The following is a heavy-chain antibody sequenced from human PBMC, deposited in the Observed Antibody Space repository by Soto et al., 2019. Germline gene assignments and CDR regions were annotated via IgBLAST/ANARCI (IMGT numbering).Heavy chain of an antibody. V-gene: IGHV1-46*01. J-gene: IGHJ4*02. CDR3: ARDSVTLVRGVIRFDS. D-gene: IGHD3-10*01. Sequence: ASVKVSCKASGYTFTNYYVHWVRQAPGRGLEWMGMITPSGGGTSYAQKFQGRVTMTTDTSTSTVYMELRSLRSEDTAVYYCARDSVTLVRGVIRFDSWGQGTLVTVS. CDR1: GYTFTNYY. CDR2: ITPSGGGT.